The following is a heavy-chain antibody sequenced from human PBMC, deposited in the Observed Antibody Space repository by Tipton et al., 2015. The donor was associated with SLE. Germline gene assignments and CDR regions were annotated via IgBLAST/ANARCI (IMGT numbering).Heavy chain of an antibody. D-gene: IGHD3-3*01. V-gene: IGHV4-30-4*08. CDR1: GVPISSGQYY. CDR3: ARSQLRFLEWLSFDY. Sequence: TLSLTCTVSGVPISSGQYYWGWIRLPPGKGLEWIGYIYTSGSTNYNPSLKSRVTISVDTSKNQFSLKLSSVTAADTAVYYCARSQLRFLEWLSFDYWGQGTLVTVSS. CDR2: IYTSGST. J-gene: IGHJ4*02.